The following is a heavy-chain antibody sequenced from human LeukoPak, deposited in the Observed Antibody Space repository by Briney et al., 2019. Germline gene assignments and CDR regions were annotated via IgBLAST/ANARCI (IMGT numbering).Heavy chain of an antibody. J-gene: IGHJ4*02. V-gene: IGHV4-61*01. D-gene: IGHD3-22*01. CDR3: AREDSSGYMCY. CDR1: GGSVSSNIYY. CDR2: IYYSGGT. Sequence: PSETLSLTCTVSGGSVSSNIYYWNWIRQPPGKGLEWIGYIYYSGGTNYNPSLKSRVTISVDTSKNQFSLKLTSLTAADAAVYYCAREDSSGYMCYWGQGTLVTVSS.